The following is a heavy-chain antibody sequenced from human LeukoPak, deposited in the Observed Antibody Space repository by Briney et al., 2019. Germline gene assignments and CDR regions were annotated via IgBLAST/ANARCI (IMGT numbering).Heavy chain of an antibody. CDR3: AKEGTYSSSWYPQYYYYYYMDV. CDR1: PFTFSSYG. CDR2: IQYDGSNQ. Sequence: GGSLRLSCAASPFTFSSYGMHWVRQAPGKGLEWVAYIQYDGSNQQYADSVKGRFSISRDNSKNTLYLQMNSLRAEDTAVYYCAKEGTYSSSWYPQYYYYYYMDVWGKGTTVTVSS. D-gene: IGHD6-13*01. V-gene: IGHV3-30*02. J-gene: IGHJ6*03.